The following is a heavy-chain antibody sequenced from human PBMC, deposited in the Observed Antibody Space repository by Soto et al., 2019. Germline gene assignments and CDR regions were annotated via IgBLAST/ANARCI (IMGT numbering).Heavy chain of an antibody. Sequence: PGGSLRLSCAASGFTFSRYAMTWVRQAPGKGLEWVSAIGSSGSGGATYYVDSVKGRFSISRDNFKNTLYLQVNSLRAEDTAVYYCAKGKYSSSWFNGLDVWGQGTTVTVSS. V-gene: IGHV3-23*01. J-gene: IGHJ6*02. CDR3: AKGKYSSSWFNGLDV. D-gene: IGHD6-13*01. CDR1: GFTFSRYA. CDR2: IGSSGSGGAT.